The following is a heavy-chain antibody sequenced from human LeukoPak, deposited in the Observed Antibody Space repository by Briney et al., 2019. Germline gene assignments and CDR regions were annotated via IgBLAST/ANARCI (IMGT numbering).Heavy chain of an antibody. CDR2: IYPGDSDT. Sequence: GESPKISCKASGYSFTSYWIGWVRQMPGKGLEWMGIIYPGDSDTSYSPSFQGQVTISADKSISTAYLQWSSLKASDTAMYYCASQASSGSYGRHFDYWGQGTLVTVSS. CDR1: GYSFTSYW. CDR3: ASQASSGSYGRHFDY. D-gene: IGHD1-26*01. V-gene: IGHV5-51*03. J-gene: IGHJ4*02.